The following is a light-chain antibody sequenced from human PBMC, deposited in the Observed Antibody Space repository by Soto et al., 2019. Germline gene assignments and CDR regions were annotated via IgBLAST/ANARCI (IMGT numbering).Light chain of an antibody. V-gene: IGKV3-15*01. CDR1: QSVGSN. Sequence: EIVMTQSPATLSVSPGQRATLSCRARQSVGSNFAWYRQQPGQAPRLLMYGASTRATGIPDRFRGRGSGTEVALSISSRQSEDLAGYYCQQHNNGPPWTFRQGTKVEIK. CDR2: GAS. J-gene: IGKJ1*01. CDR3: QQHNNGPPWT.